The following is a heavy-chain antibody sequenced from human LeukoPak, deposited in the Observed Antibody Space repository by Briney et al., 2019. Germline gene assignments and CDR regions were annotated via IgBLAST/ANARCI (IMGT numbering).Heavy chain of an antibody. Sequence: GGSLRLSCAASGFTFSSYAMSWVRQAPGKGLEWVSVISGSGGSISYADSVKGRFTISRDNFKNTLYLQMNSLRAEDTALYYCAKDRLSTPTAPRFDPWGQGTQVTVSS. CDR3: AKDRLSTPTAPRFDP. V-gene: IGHV3-23*01. CDR1: GFTFSSYA. CDR2: ISGSGGSI. J-gene: IGHJ5*02. D-gene: IGHD4-23*01.